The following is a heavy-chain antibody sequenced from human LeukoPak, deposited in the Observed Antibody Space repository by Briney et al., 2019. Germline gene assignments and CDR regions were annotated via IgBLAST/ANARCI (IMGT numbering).Heavy chain of an antibody. CDR2: ISGGGGST. Sequence: GGSLRLSCAASGFTFSTYAMSWVRQAPGKGLEWVSAISGGGGSTYYADSVKGRFTISSDNSKNTLFLQMNSLRAEDTAVYYCAKDRSIAVAHNCFDPWGQGTLVTVSS. V-gene: IGHV3-23*01. CDR3: AKDRSIAVAHNCFDP. D-gene: IGHD6-19*01. J-gene: IGHJ5*02. CDR1: GFTFSTYA.